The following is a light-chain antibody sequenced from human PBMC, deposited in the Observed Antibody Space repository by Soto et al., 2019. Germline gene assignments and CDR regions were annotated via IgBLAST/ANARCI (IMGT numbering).Light chain of an antibody. V-gene: IGKV1-39*01. CDR3: QRSDSIPPA. J-gene: IGKJ4*01. Sequence: IQMTQSPSSLSASVGDRVSITCRASQRISRYLNRYQQNPGKAPKLLISAASSLQSGVPSGFSGGGSSTAFTLPITSLQPDDVSTYYCQRSDSIPPAFGGGTKVEIK. CDR2: AAS. CDR1: QRISRY.